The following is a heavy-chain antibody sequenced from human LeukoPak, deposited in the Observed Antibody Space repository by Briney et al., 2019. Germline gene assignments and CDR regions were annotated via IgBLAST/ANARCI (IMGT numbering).Heavy chain of an antibody. Sequence: GRSLRLSCAASGFTFSSYGMHWVRQAPGKGLEWVAVIWYDESNKYYADSVKGRFTISRDNSKNTLYLQMNSLRAEDTAVYYCARDRYYDSSGISLPPYWGQGTLVTVSS. CDR2: IWYDESNK. CDR1: GFTFSSYG. J-gene: IGHJ4*02. D-gene: IGHD3-22*01. V-gene: IGHV3-33*01. CDR3: ARDRYYDSSGISLPPY.